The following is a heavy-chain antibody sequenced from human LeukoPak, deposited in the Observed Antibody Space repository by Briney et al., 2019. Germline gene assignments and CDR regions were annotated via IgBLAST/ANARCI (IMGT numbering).Heavy chain of an antibody. CDR3: ARDQNVDGYYYGSGRSYGMDV. CDR2: ISSGSSTI. J-gene: IGHJ6*02. V-gene: IGHV3-48*04. D-gene: IGHD3-10*01. CDR1: GFTFSSYS. Sequence: GGSLRLSCAASGFTFSSYSMNWDRQAPGKGLEWVSYISSGSSTIYYADSVKGRFSISRDNAKNSLYLQMNSLRAEDTAVYYCARDQNVDGYYYGSGRSYGMDVWGQGTTVTVSS.